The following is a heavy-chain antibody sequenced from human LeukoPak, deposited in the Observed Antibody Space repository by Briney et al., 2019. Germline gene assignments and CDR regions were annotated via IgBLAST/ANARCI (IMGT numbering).Heavy chain of an antibody. CDR2: IIPIFGTA. CDR1: GGTFSSYA. D-gene: IGHD3-22*01. CDR3: ASYYDSSGYYGDSFDI. V-gene: IGHV1-69*13. J-gene: IGHJ3*02. Sequence: GASVKVSCKASGGTFSSYAISWVRQAPGQGLEWMGGIIPIFGTANYAQKFQGRVTITADESTSTAYMELSSLRSEDTAVYYCASYYDSSGYYGDSFDIWGQGTMVTVSS.